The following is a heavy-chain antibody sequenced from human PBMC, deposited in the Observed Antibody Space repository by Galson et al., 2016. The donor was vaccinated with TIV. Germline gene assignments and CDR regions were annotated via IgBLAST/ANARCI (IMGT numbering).Heavy chain of an antibody. J-gene: IGHJ4*02. Sequence: SVKVSCKASGYTSNTYDINWVRQATGHGLEWMGWMNANSGNRGYAPKFQGRLTVTRDTSRSTAYMELSSLRSEDTAVYYCARTLPCGGVCYFFDSWGQGTLVTVSS. V-gene: IGHV1-8*02. D-gene: IGHD2-21*02. CDR1: GYTSNTYD. CDR2: MNANSGNR. CDR3: ARTLPCGGVCYFFDS.